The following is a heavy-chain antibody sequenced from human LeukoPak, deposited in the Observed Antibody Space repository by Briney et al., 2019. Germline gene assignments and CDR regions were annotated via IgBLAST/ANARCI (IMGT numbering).Heavy chain of an antibody. J-gene: IGHJ6*03. CDR2: IYYSGST. CDR1: GGSISSSSHY. V-gene: IGHV4-39*07. Sequence: PSETLSLTCTVSGGSISSSSHYWAWIRQPPGKGLEWIGSIYYSGSTYYNPSLKSRVTISVDTSKNQFSLKLSSVTAADTAVYYCARIPRTYYDFWSGYYSPYYYYYMDVWGKGTTVTVSS. D-gene: IGHD3-3*01. CDR3: ARIPRTYYDFWSGYYSPYYYYYMDV.